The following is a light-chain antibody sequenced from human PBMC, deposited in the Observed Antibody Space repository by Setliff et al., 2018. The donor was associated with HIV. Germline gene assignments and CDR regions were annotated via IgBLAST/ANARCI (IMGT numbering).Light chain of an antibody. CDR2: EVN. CDR1: SSDVGTYDL. V-gene: IGLV2-23*02. Sequence: SSDVGTYDLVSWYQQHPGKAPQLTIFEVNKRPSGVSDRFSGSKSGNTASLTISGLQADDEADYYCSSYAGSNTLRVFGGGTKVTGL. J-gene: IGLJ3*02. CDR3: SSYAGSNTLRV.